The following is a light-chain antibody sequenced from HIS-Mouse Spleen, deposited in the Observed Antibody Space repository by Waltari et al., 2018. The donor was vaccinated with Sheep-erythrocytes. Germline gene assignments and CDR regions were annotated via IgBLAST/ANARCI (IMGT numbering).Light chain of an antibody. CDR2: DVS. J-gene: IGLJ2*01. CDR3: CSYAGSYVV. CDR1: SSDAGGYNY. Sequence: QSALTQPRSVSGSPGQSVTIPCTGTSSDAGGYNYVSWYQQHPGKAPKLMIYDVSKRPSGVPDRFSGSKSGNTASLTISGLQAEDEADYYCCSYAGSYVVFGGGTKLTVL. V-gene: IGLV2-11*01.